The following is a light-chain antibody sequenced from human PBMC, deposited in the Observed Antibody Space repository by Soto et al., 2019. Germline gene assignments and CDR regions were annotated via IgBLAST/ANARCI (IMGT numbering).Light chain of an antibody. Sequence: QSVLTQPPSVSAAPGQKVTISCSGSTSNIGNNLVAWYHQLPGTAPKLLIYDNNQRPSGIPDRFSGSRSGTSATLTITGLQTGDEADYYCEAWDNSLGAVVFGGGTQLTVL. CDR1: TSNIGNNL. CDR2: DNN. CDR3: EAWDNSLGAVV. J-gene: IGLJ2*01. V-gene: IGLV1-51*01.